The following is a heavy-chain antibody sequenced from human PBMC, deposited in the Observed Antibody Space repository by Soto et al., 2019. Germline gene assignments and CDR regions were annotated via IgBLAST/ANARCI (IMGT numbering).Heavy chain of an antibody. Sequence: QVQLVQSGAEVKKPGSSVKVSCKASGGTFSSYAISWVRQAPGQGLEWMGGIIPIFGTANYAQKFQGRVTITADKSTSSAYMELISLRSEDTAVYYCARDAYYYDSSGYYRLGDWFDPLGQGTLVTVSS. CDR2: IIPIFGTA. J-gene: IGHJ5*02. CDR1: GGTFSSYA. D-gene: IGHD3-22*01. V-gene: IGHV1-69*06. CDR3: ARDAYYYDSSGYYRLGDWFDP.